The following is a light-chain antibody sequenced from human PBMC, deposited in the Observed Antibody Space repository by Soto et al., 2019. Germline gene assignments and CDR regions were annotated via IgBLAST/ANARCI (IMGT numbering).Light chain of an antibody. CDR3: SSYSSSSTLV. J-gene: IGLJ1*01. V-gene: IGLV2-14*01. Sequence: QSALTQPASVSGSPGQSITIACTGTSSDVGGCNYVSGCQQHPGKAPKRRISEVSHRPSGVSNRFSASTSGNTASLTISGLQSEDEATYYCSSYSSSSTLVFGTGTKVTVL. CDR2: EVS. CDR1: SSDVGGCNY.